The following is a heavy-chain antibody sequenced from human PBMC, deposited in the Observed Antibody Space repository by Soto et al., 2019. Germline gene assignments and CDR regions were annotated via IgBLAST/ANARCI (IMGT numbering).Heavy chain of an antibody. CDR3: AHRPTEDFFSGYRSYYFDF. Sequence: SGPTLVNPTQTLTLTCAFSGFSLSTPGVGVGWIRQPPGRALEWLALVHWNDDKLFSPSLRSRLTITKDTSKNLVVLTMTNMDPVDTATYFCAHRPTEDFFSGYRSYYFDFWGQGTLVTVSS. V-gene: IGHV2-5*01. J-gene: IGHJ4*02. CDR1: GFSLSTPGVG. D-gene: IGHD3-3*01. CDR2: VHWNDDK.